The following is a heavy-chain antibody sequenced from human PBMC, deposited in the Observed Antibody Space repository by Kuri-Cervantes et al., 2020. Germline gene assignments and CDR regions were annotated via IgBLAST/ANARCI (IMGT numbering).Heavy chain of an antibody. J-gene: IGHJ6*03. CDR2: IIPILGTA. D-gene: IGHD2-2*01. Sequence: SVKVSCKASGGTFSSYAISWVRQAPGQGLEWMGGIIPILGTANYAQKFQGRVTITADESTSTAYMELSSLRSEDTAVYYCARVGRSASPVVVPAAMSYYYMDVWGKGTTVTVSS. V-gene: IGHV1-69*13. CDR3: ARVGRSASPVVVPAAMSYYYMDV. CDR1: GGTFSSYA.